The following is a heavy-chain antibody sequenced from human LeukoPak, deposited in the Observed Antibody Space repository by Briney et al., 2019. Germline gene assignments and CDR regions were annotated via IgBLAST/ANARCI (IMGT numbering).Heavy chain of an antibody. V-gene: IGHV4-61*02. Sequence: PSQTLSLTCTVSGGSISSGSYYWSWIRQPAGKGLEWIGRIYTSGRTNYSPSLKSRVTISVDTSKNQFSLKLSSVTAADTAVYYCARAPGAWLYGAFDIWGQGTMVTVSS. CDR3: ARAPGAWLYGAFDI. D-gene: IGHD3-22*01. J-gene: IGHJ3*02. CDR2: IYTSGRT. CDR1: GGSISSGSYY.